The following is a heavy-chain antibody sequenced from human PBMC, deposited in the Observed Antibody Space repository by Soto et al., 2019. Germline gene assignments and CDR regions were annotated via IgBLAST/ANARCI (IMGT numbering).Heavy chain of an antibody. V-gene: IGHV3-33*01. J-gene: IGHJ5*02. CDR3: ARAHSMMILDRFDP. D-gene: IGHD3-16*01. CDR2: IWFDGSKK. Sequence: GGSLRLSCAASGFKFRNYAIHWVRQAPGKGLEWLAVIWFDGSKKYYADSAKGRFTISRDNSKNTVYLDMNSLTADDSGVFYCARAHSMMILDRFDPWGHGTMVTVYS. CDR1: GFKFRNYA.